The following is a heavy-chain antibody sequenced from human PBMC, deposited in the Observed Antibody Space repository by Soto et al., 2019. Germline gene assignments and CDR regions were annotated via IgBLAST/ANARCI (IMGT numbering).Heavy chain of an antibody. D-gene: IGHD3-10*01. CDR1: GDRVSSNSAA. CDR3: ARAYYYGSGSPPRFDP. J-gene: IGHJ5*02. V-gene: IGHV6-1*01. Sequence: SQTLALTCVISGDRVSSNSAAWNWIRQSPATGLEWLGRTYYRSKWYNDYEVSVKSRITLNPDTSKNQFSLQLNYVTPEDTAVYYCARAYYYGSGSPPRFDPWGQGTLVTVSS. CDR2: TYYRSKWYN.